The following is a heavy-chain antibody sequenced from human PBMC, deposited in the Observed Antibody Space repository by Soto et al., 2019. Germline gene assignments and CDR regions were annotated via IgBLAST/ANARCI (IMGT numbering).Heavy chain of an antibody. Sequence: QVHLVQSGAEVKEPGASVKVSCKASGYTFTSNGISWVRQAPGQGLEWMGWVSAYSGNTNYAQKIQGRVTMTTDTTTNTAYMELGRLRTGDRAVYFCARDVDYRFDSWGQGTLVTV. CDR2: VSAYSGNT. J-gene: IGHJ4*02. D-gene: IGHD4-17*01. CDR3: ARDVDYRFDS. CDR1: GYTFTSNG. V-gene: IGHV1-18*01.